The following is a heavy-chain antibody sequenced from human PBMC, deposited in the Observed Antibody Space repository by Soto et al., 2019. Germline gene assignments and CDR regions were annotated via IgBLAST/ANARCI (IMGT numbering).Heavy chain of an antibody. V-gene: IGHV1-18*01. CDR2: ISAYNGNT. CDR3: AREPSGWPRFDY. D-gene: IGHD6-19*01. Sequence: ASVKVSCKASGYTFTSYGISWVRQAPGQGLEWMGWISAYNGNTNYAQKLQGRVTMTTDTSTSTAYMELRSLRSDDTAVYYGAREPSGWPRFDYWGQGTLVTVSS. CDR1: GYTFTSYG. J-gene: IGHJ4*02.